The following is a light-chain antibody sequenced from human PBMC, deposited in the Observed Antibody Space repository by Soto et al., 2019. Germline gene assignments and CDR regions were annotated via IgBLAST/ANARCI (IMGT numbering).Light chain of an antibody. CDR2: DVS. V-gene: IGLV2-14*01. CDR3: SSYTSSSIF. Sequence: QSVLTQPASVSGSPGQSITISCTGTSSDVGGYNYVSWYQQHPGKAPKLMIYDVSNRPSGVSNRFSGSKSGNTASLTISGLQAEGEADYYCSSYTSSSIFFGTGTKVTVL. CDR1: SSDVGGYNY. J-gene: IGLJ1*01.